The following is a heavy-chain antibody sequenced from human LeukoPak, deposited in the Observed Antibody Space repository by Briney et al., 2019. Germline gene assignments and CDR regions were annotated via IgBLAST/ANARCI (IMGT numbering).Heavy chain of an antibody. CDR3: ARDPSLSSYYDSSGYPDY. CDR1: GYTFTSYG. D-gene: IGHD3-22*01. J-gene: IGHJ4*02. Sequence: ASVKVSCKASGYTFTSYGISWVRQAPGQGLEWMGWISAYNGNTNYAQKLQGRVTMTTDTSTSTAYMELRSLRSDDTAVYYCARDPSLSSYYDSSGYPDYWGQGTLVTVSS. V-gene: IGHV1-18*01. CDR2: ISAYNGNT.